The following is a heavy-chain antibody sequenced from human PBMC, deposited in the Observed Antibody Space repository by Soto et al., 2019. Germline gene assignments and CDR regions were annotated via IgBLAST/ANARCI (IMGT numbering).Heavy chain of an antibody. Sequence: EVKLLESGGGLAQPGGSLRLSCVGSGFTFDSYAISWVRQAPGERLQWIAAISGSAYGTDYAHSVRGRFTISRDNAKKTVHLQMDSLRVEDTAVYFCAKDTVGGYSFWSGYYSDGLDVWGQGTLVTVS. V-gene: IGHV3-23*01. CDR1: GFTFDSYA. J-gene: IGHJ3*01. CDR3: AKDTVGGYSFWSGYYSDGLDV. D-gene: IGHD3-3*01. CDR2: ISGSAYGT.